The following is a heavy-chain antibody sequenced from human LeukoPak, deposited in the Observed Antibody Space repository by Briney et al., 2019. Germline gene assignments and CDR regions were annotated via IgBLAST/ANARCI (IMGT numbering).Heavy chain of an antibody. CDR2: ISGNGAYT. CDR3: ARERVTTTAFDY. CDR1: GFTFSTYP. Sequence: GGSLRLSCAASGFTFSTYPMSWVRQAPGTGLEWVSLISGNGAYTYYTDSVKGRFTISRDNSKNTLYLQMNSQRADDTAIYYCARERVTTTAFDYWGQGTLVTVSS. D-gene: IGHD1/OR15-1a*01. V-gene: IGHV3-23*01. J-gene: IGHJ4*02.